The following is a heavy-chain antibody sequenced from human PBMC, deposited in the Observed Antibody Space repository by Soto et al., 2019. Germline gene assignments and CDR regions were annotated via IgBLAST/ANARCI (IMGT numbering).Heavy chain of an antibody. CDR2: INPSGGST. Sequence: ASVKVSCKASRYTFTNFYIHWLRQAPGQGLEWMGIINPSGGSTTYPQKFQGRVTMTRDTSTSTVHMELITLRSGDTAVYYCARSQVGRPPDVWGPGTTVTVSS. D-gene: IGHD1-26*01. CDR3: ARSQVGRPPDV. J-gene: IGHJ6*02. CDR1: RYTFTNFY. V-gene: IGHV1-46*01.